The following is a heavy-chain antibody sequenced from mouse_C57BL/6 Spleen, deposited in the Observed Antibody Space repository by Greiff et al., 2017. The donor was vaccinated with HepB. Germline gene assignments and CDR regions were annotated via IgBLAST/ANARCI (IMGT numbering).Heavy chain of an antibody. V-gene: IGHV1-55*01. Sequence: VQLQQPGAELVKPGASVKMSCKASGYTFTSYWITWVKQRPGQGLEWIGDIYPGSGSTNYNEKFKSKATLTVDTSSSTAYMQLSSQTSEDSAVYYCARYDYDAAMDYWGQGTSVTVSS. CDR2: IYPGSGST. CDR3: ARYDYDAAMDY. CDR1: GYTFTSYW. D-gene: IGHD2-4*01. J-gene: IGHJ4*01.